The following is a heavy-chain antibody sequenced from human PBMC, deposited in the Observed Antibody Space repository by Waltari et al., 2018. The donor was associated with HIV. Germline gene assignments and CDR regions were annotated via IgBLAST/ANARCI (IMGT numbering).Heavy chain of an antibody. CDR3: ARAVLRYFDNWFDP. D-gene: IGHD3-9*01. CDR2: LYHSGDT. Sequence: QVQLQESGPGLVKPSETLSLTCAVSGYSISSGYYWGWIRQPSGKGLVWIGSLYHSGDTDYNPSLKIRSPISLDTSKNHFSLKLSSVTAAVTAVYFCARAVLRYFDNWFDPWGQGTLVTVS. V-gene: IGHV4-38-2*01. J-gene: IGHJ5*02. CDR1: GYSISSGYY.